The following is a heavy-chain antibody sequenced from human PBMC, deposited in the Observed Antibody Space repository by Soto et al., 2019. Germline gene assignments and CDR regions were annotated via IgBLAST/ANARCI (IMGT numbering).Heavy chain of an antibody. CDR3: AKDRLRYFDWLLDY. V-gene: IGHV3-23*01. D-gene: IGHD3-9*01. J-gene: IGHJ4*02. CDR2: ISGSGGST. CDR1: GFTFSSYA. Sequence: EVQLLESGGGLVQPGGSLRLSCAASGFTFSSYAMSWVRQAPGQGLEWVSAISGSGGSTYYADSVKGRFTISRDNSKNTLYLQMNSLRAEDTAVYYCAKDRLRYFDWLLDYWGQGTLVTVSS.